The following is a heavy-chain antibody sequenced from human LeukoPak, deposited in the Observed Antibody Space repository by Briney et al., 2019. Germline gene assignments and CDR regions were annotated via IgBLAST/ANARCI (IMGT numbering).Heavy chain of an antibody. J-gene: IGHJ5*02. D-gene: IGHD6-13*01. CDR3: ARDYSSSWKNWFDP. CDR1: GYTFTGYY. V-gene: IGHV1-2*02. Sequence: ASVKVSCKASGYTFTGYYMHWVRQAPGQGLEWMGWINPNSGDTNYAQKFQGRVTMTRDTSISTAYMELSRLRSDDTAEYYCARDYSSSWKNWFDPRGQGTLVTVSS. CDR2: INPNSGDT.